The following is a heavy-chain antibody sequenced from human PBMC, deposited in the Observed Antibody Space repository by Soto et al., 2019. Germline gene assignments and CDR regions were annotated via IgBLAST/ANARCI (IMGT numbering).Heavy chain of an antibody. CDR3: VRNWRYYGGDYYYGMDA. CDR2: FYWDDDE. D-gene: IGHD3-10*01. CDR1: GFSLNTGGVG. Sequence: ITLKESGPTLVKPTQTLTLTCTFSGFSLNTGGVGVGWVRQPRGKAMEWLALFYWDDDERYRPSLRSRLNITKDTINNQVVLTMTNMDPEDTATYYCVRNWRYYGGDYYYGMDAWGQGTTVTVSS. J-gene: IGHJ6*02. V-gene: IGHV2-5*02.